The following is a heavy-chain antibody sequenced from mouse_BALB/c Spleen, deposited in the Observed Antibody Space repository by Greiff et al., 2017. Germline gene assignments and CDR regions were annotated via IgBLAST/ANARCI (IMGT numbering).Heavy chain of an antibody. V-gene: IGHV5-6*02. J-gene: IGHJ1*01. CDR2: ISSGGSYT. CDR3: ARRAYGNFWYFDV. CDR1: GFTFSSYG. D-gene: IGHD2-10*02. Sequence: EVKVVESGGDLVKPGGSLKLSCAASGFTFSSYGMSWVRQTPDKRLEWVATISSGGSYTYYPDSVKGRFTISRDNAKNTLYLQMSSLKSEDTAMYYCARRAYGNFWYFDVWGAGTTVTVSS.